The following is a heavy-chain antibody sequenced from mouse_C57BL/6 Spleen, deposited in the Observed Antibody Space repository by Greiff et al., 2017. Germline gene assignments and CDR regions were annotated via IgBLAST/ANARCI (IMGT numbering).Heavy chain of an antibody. J-gene: IGHJ3*01. CDR2: ISPGSGST. D-gene: IGHD1-1*01. Sequence: VQLQQSGAELMKPGASVKLSCKATGYTFTGYWIEWVKQRPGHGLELIGEISPGSGSTNYNEKFKGTATFTADTSSTTVYMQLSSLTAEDSAVCYGVLRAECAYWGQGTLVTVAA. CDR3: VLRAECAY. CDR1: GYTFTGYW. V-gene: IGHV1-9*01.